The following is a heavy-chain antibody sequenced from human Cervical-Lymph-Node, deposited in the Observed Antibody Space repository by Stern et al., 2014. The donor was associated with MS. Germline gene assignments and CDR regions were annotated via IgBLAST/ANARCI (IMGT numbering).Heavy chain of an antibody. D-gene: IGHD3-10*01. CDR1: GG. Sequence: QVQLVQSGAEVKKPGASVKVSCKSSGGISWVRQPPGQGLEWMVGVIPVVGTSNYAQKFQGRVTITADTSTNTTYLHLSRLTSADTAVYYCARGSGDNWFGPWGQGTLVTVSS. V-gene: IGHV1-69*06. CDR3: ARGSGDNWFGP. J-gene: IGHJ5*02. CDR2: VIPVVGTS.